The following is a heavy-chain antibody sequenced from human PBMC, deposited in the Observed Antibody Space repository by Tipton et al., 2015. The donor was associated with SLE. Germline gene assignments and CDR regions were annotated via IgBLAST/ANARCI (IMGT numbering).Heavy chain of an antibody. CDR2: INHSGST. J-gene: IGHJ3*02. D-gene: IGHD3-10*01. V-gene: IGHV4-34*01. CDR3: ARGAPITMAPDAFDI. CDR1: GGSFSGYY. Sequence: TLSLTCAVYGGSFSGYYWSWFRQPPGKGLEWIGEINHSGSTNYNPSLKSRVTISVDTSKNQFSLKLSSVTAADTAVYYCARGAPITMAPDAFDIWGQGTMVTVSS.